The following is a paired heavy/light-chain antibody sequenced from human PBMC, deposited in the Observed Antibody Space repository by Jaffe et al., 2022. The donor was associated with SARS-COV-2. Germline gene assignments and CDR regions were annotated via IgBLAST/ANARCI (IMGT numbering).Light chain of an antibody. CDR3: MQYLHTPRT. CDR2: WAS. Sequence: DVVVTQSPDTLAVSLGERATINCKSRQSVFYNLNNKSYLAWYQQKPGQPPKLLIYWASTRESGVPDRFSGSGSGTDFTLTISSLQAEDVAVYYCMQYLHTPRTFGQGTKVEIK. J-gene: IGKJ1*01. CDR1: QSVFYNLNNKSY. V-gene: IGKV4-1*01.
Heavy chain of an antibody. CDR2: VHYSGGT. J-gene: IGHJ3*02. D-gene: IGHD3-22*01. Sequence: QVQLQESGPGLVKPSETLSLTCAVSGDSIRSYYWSWIRQPPGKGLEWIGYVHYSGGTNYNPSLKSRVTMSLDTSKNQFSLKMSAVIAADTAVYYCARGYYDSRGYSNTFDIWGQGTKVTVSS. CDR3: ARGYYDSRGYSNTFDI. V-gene: IGHV4-59*12. CDR1: GDSIRSYY.